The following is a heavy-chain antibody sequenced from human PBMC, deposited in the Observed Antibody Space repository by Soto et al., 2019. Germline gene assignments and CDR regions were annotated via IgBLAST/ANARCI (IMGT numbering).Heavy chain of an antibody. D-gene: IGHD3-22*01. V-gene: IGHV1-18*01. CDR2: ISAYNGNT. CDR3: ARLEMGYDSSGYYSPFDY. J-gene: IGHJ4*02. Sequence: QVQLVQSGAEVKKPGASVKVSCKASGYTFTSYGISWVRQAPGQGLEWMGWISAYNGNTNYAQKLQGRVTMTTDTSTSTAYMELRSLRSDDTAVYYCARLEMGYDSSGYYSPFDYWGQGTLVTVSS. CDR1: GYTFTSYG.